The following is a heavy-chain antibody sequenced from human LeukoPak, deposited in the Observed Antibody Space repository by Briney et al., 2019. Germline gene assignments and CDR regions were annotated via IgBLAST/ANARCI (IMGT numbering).Heavy chain of an antibody. J-gene: IGHJ4*02. CDR2: INHSGST. Sequence: SETLSLTCAVYGGSFSGYYWSWIRQPPGKGLEWIGEINHSGSTNYNPSLKSRVTMSVDTSKNQFSLKLSSVTAADTAVYYCARHSPYYSSGWYTKIVGFDYWGQGTLVTVSS. V-gene: IGHV4-34*01. D-gene: IGHD6-19*01. CDR1: GGSFSGYY. CDR3: ARHSPYYSSGWYTKIVGFDY.